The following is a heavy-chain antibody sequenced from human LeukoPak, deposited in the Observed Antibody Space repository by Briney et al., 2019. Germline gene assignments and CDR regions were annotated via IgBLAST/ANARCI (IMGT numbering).Heavy chain of an antibody. D-gene: IGHD3-22*01. CDR2: INHSGST. V-gene: IGHV4-34*01. J-gene: IGHJ5*02. CDR1: GGSFSGYY. Sequence: SETLSLTCAVYGGSFSGYYWSWIRQPPGKGLEWIGEINHSGSTNYNPSLKSRVTISVDTSKNQFSLKLSSVTAADTAVYYCARDLYYYDSSGYYSNWFDPWGQGTLVTVSS. CDR3: ARDLYYYDSSGYYSNWFDP.